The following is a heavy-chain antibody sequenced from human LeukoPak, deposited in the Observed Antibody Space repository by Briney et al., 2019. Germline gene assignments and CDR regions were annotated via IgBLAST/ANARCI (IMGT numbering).Heavy chain of an antibody. Sequence: GGSLRLSCAASGFTFSGYGMHWVRQAPGKGLEYVSTISSNGGSTFYANSVKGRFTISRDNSKNTLYLQMGSLRTEDMAVYYCARDRDYGSGSYGYYYYYMDVWGKGTTVTVSS. J-gene: IGHJ6*03. D-gene: IGHD3-10*01. V-gene: IGHV3-64*01. CDR2: ISSNGGST. CDR3: ARDRDYGSGSYGYYYYYMDV. CDR1: GFTFSGYG.